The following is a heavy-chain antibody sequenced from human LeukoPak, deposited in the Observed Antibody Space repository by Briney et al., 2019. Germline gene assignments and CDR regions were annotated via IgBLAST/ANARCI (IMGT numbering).Heavy chain of an antibody. Sequence: ASVKVSCKASGYTFTSYGISWVRQAPGQGLEWMGWISAYNGNTNYAQKFQGRVTMTRDMSTSTVYMELSSLRSEDTAVYYCARDESTMVRGVHIPSFDYWGQGTLVTVSS. J-gene: IGHJ4*02. CDR2: ISAYNGNT. CDR1: GYTFTSYG. D-gene: IGHD3-10*01. V-gene: IGHV1-18*01. CDR3: ARDESTMVRGVHIPSFDY.